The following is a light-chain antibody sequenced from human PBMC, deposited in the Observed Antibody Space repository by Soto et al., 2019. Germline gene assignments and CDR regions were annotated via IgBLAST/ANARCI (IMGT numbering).Light chain of an antibody. Sequence: DIQMTQDPSSLCASVGDRFTITCRASQSISSWLAWYQQKPGKAPKLLIYDASSLESGVPSRFSGSGSGTEFTLTISSLQPDDFATYTSQPYYSYSPFAHGTQVDIK. CDR2: DAS. CDR1: QSISSW. V-gene: IGKV1-5*01. CDR3: QPYYSYSP. J-gene: IGKJ1*01.